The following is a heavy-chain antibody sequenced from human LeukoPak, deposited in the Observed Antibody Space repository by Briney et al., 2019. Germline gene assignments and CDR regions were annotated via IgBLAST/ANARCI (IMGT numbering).Heavy chain of an antibody. J-gene: IGHJ4*02. D-gene: IGHD5-24*01. Sequence: GGSLRLSCAASGFTFSNYVASWVRQAPGKGLEWVSVISGNGVSTNYADSVKGRFTISRDNSKNTMFLQMNSLRAEDTAIYYCATLKDKWLQSPGTDYWGQGTLVTVSS. V-gene: IGHV3-23*01. CDR3: ATLKDKWLQSPGTDY. CDR2: ISGNGVST. CDR1: GFTFSNYV.